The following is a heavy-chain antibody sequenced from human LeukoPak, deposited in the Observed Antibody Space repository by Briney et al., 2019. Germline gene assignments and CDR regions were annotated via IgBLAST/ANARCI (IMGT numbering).Heavy chain of an antibody. Sequence: ASVKVSCKASGYTFTSYGISWVRQAPGQGLEWMGWISAYNGNTNYAQKLQGRVTMSTDTSTSTAYMELRSLRSDDTAMYYCAREYSGYGPLRYWGQGTLVTVSS. J-gene: IGHJ4*02. CDR2: ISAYNGNT. V-gene: IGHV1-18*01. CDR3: AREYSGYGPLRY. D-gene: IGHD5-12*01. CDR1: GYTFTSYG.